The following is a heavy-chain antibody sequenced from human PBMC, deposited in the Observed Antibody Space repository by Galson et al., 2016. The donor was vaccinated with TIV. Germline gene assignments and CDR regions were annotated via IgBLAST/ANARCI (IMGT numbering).Heavy chain of an antibody. J-gene: IGHJ5*02. CDR3: ARDSGSYARWFDP. Sequence: SLRLSCAAPRFIFSNYAMNWVRQAPGKGLEWVSGISGSGDNTYYADSVKGRFTISRDNTKNSLYLQMSRLRVEDTAVYYCARDSGSYARWFDPWGQGTLVTVSS. D-gene: IGHD3-16*01. V-gene: IGHV3-23*01. CDR2: ISGSGDNT. CDR1: RFIFSNYA.